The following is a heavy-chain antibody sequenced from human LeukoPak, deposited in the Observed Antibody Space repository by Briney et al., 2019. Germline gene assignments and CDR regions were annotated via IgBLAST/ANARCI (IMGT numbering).Heavy chain of an antibody. CDR2: IKQDGSVQ. CDR1: GFTFSNFW. Sequence: GGSLRLSCAASGFTFSNFWMAWVRQAPGKELEWVANIKQDGSVQFYGDSVKGRFTISRDNAKNSLYLQMNSLRAEDTAVYYCATTYDSSGCDWGQGTLVTVSS. CDR3: ATTYDSSGCD. D-gene: IGHD3-22*01. V-gene: IGHV3-7*01. J-gene: IGHJ4*02.